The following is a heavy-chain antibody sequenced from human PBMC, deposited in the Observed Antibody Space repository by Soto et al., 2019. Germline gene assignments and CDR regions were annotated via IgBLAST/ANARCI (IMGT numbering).Heavy chain of an antibody. V-gene: IGHV4-59*01. D-gene: IGHD1-26*01. CDR1: GGSISSYY. J-gene: IGHJ6*03. CDR3: ARALPMNSRYYYYMDV. Sequence: SETLSLTCTVSGGSISSYYWSWIRQPPGKGQERIGYIYYSGSTNYNPSLKSRVTISVDTSKNQFSLKLSSVTAADTAVYYCARALPMNSRYYYYMDVWGKGTTVTVSS. CDR2: IYYSGST.